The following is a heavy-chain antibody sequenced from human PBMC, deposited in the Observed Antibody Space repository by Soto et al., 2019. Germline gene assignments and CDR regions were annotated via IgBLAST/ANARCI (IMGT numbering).Heavy chain of an antibody. CDR2: IIPIFITA. Sequence: GASVKVSCKASGGTFSSYAISWVLQSPGQGLEWMGGIIPIFITANYAQKFQDIVTITADESTSTAYMELSSLRSEDTAVYYCASRGEMATIGGGYYYYGMDVWGQGTTVNVSS. D-gene: IGHD3-16*01. CDR1: GGTFSSYA. V-gene: IGHV1-69*13. CDR3: ASRGEMATIGGGYYYYGMDV. J-gene: IGHJ6*02.